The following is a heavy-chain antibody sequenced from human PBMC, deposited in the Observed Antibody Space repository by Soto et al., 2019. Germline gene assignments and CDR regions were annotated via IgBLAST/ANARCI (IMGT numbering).Heavy chain of an antibody. CDR1: GFTFSSYG. J-gene: IGHJ6*02. D-gene: IGHD3-9*01. CDR2: IWYDGSNK. Sequence: GGSLRLSCAASGFTFSSYGMHWVRQAPGKGLEWVAVIWYDGSNKYYADSVKGRFTISRDNSKNTLYLQMNSLRAEDTAVYYCARGSPHYDILTEYGMDVWGQGTTVTVSS. CDR3: ARGSPHYDILTEYGMDV. V-gene: IGHV3-33*01.